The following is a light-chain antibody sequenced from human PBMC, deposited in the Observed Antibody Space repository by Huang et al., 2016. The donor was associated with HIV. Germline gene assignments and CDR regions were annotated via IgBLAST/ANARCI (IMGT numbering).Light chain of an antibody. CDR1: QDISSY. V-gene: IGKV1-12*01. CDR3: QQTDRFSIT. J-gene: IGKJ5*01. Sequence: DIQMTQSPSSVSASVGERVTIPCRASQDISSYVAWYQQKPGKAPKLLIYATSTLQVCVPARFSGSSSGTEFTLTLSSLQPEDFATSYCQQTDRFSITFGQGTRLEIK. CDR2: ATS.